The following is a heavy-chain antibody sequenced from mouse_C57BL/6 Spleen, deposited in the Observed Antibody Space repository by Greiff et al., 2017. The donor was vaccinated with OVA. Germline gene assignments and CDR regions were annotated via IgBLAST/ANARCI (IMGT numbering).Heavy chain of an antibody. CDR3: ARGGITTVGYFDV. D-gene: IGHD1-1*01. J-gene: IGHJ1*03. V-gene: IGHV5-6*01. CDR1: GFTFSSYG. Sequence: EVKLMESGGDLVKPGGSLKLSCAASGFTFSSYGMSWVRQTPDKRLEWVATISSGGSYTSYPDSVKGRFTISRDNAKNTLYLQMSSLKSEDTAMYYCARGGITTVGYFDVWGTGTTVTVSS. CDR2: ISSGGSYT.